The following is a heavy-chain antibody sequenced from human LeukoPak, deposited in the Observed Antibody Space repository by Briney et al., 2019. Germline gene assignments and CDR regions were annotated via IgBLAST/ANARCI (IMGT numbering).Heavy chain of an antibody. CDR3: ARSGIKMVRGVIIKSPYHMDV. J-gene: IGHJ6*03. D-gene: IGHD3-10*01. Sequence: PGGSLRLSCAASGFTFSSYGMHWVRQAPGKGLEWVAFIRYDGSNKYYADSVKGRFTISRDDAKNSLSLQMNSLRAEDTAVYYCARSGIKMVRGVIIKSPYHMDVWGKRTTVTVSS. CDR2: IRYDGSNK. CDR1: GFTFSSYG. V-gene: IGHV3-30*02.